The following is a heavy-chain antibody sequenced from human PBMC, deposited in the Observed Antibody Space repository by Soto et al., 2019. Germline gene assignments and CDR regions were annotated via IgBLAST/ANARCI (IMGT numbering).Heavy chain of an antibody. CDR3: AHSLIGYYYDSSGSNWFDP. J-gene: IGHJ5*02. CDR2: IYWDDDK. V-gene: IGHV2-5*02. CDR1: GFPLSTSGVG. D-gene: IGHD3-22*01. Sequence: QITLKESGPTLVKPTQTLTLTCTFSGFPLSTSGVGVGWIRQPPGKALEWLALIYWDDDKRYSPSLKSRLTITMDTSKNQVVLTMTNMDPVDTASYYCAHSLIGYYYDSSGSNWFDPWGQGTLVTVSS.